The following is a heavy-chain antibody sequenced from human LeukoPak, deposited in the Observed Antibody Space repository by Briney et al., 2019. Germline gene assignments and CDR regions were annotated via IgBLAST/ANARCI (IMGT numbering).Heavy chain of an antibody. D-gene: IGHD1-26*01. CDR1: GFIFSSYA. Sequence: GGSLRLSCAASGFIFSSYAMTWVRQGPGKGLEWVSTIDNSGGGTFYADSVKGRFTISRDNSKNTLYLQMNSLRADDTAVYYCAKGGPHRGSYYLDFDYWGLGTLVTVSA. J-gene: IGHJ4*02. CDR2: IDNSGGGT. CDR3: AKGGPHRGSYYLDFDY. V-gene: IGHV3-23*05.